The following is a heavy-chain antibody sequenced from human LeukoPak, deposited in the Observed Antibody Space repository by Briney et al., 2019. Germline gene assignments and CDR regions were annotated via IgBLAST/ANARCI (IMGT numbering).Heavy chain of an antibody. J-gene: IGHJ6*03. CDR1: GGSFSGYY. CDR3: YYMDV. V-gene: IGHV4-34*01. CDR2: INNRGSV. Sequence: SETLSLTCAVYGGSFSGYYWSWIRQPPGKGLEWVGEINNRGSVNYNPSLKSRVTISADTSKNQFSLKLSSVTAADTAVYYCYYMDVWGKGTTVTISS.